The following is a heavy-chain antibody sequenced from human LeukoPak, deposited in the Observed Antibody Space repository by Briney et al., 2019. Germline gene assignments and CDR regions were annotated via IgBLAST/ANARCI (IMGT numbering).Heavy chain of an antibody. J-gene: IGHJ6*02. CDR1: GFTFSSYG. CDR2: IWYDGSNK. V-gene: IGHV3-30*02. Sequence: GGSLRLSCAASGFTFSSYGMHWVRQAPGKGLEWVAVIWYDGSNKYYADSVKGRFTISRDNSKNTLYLQMNSLRAEDTAVYYCAKLIPTYYDLWSGSQYYGMDVWGQGTTVTVSS. D-gene: IGHD3-3*01. CDR3: AKLIPTYYDLWSGSQYYGMDV.